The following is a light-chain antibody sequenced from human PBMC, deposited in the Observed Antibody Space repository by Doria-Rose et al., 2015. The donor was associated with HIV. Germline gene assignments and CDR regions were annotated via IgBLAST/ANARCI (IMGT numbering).Light chain of an antibody. J-gene: IGKJ1*01. CDR3: HQYGTSWT. Sequence: TQSLGTLSLSPGERASLSCRASQSFSSTYLAWYQQKPGQAPSLLIYDGSTRATGIPDRFSASGSGTDFTLTINRLEPEDFALYYCHQYGTSWTFGQGTKVGI. CDR2: DGS. CDR1: QSFSSTY. V-gene: IGKV3-20*01.